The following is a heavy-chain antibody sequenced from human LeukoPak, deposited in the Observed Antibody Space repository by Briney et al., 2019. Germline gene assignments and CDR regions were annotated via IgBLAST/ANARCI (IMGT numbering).Heavy chain of an antibody. Sequence: GGSLRLSCEASGFTFSSYSMNWVRQASGKGLEWVSFISGRSTTIYYEDSVKGRFTISRDNARNSLSLQMNSLRTEDTAVYYCARTINFDFWSGYYGAFDIWGQGTMVTVSS. CDR1: GFTFSSYS. CDR2: ISGRSTTI. D-gene: IGHD3-3*01. CDR3: ARTINFDFWSGYYGAFDI. V-gene: IGHV3-48*01. J-gene: IGHJ3*02.